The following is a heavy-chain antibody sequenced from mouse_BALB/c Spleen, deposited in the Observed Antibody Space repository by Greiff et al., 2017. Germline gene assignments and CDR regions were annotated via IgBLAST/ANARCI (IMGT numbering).Heavy chain of an antibody. J-gene: IGHJ2*01. CDR2: ISYDGSN. CDR3: AREYYYFDY. V-gene: IGHV3-6*02. CDR1: GYSITSGYY. Sequence: EVQLQESGPGLVKPSQSLSLTCSVTGYSITSGYYWNWIRQFPGNKLEWMGYISYDGSNNYNPSLKNRISITRDTSKNQFFLKLNAVTTEDTATYYCAREYYYFDYWGQGTTLTVSS.